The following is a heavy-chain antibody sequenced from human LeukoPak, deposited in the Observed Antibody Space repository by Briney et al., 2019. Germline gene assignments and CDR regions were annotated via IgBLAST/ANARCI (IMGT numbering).Heavy chain of an antibody. V-gene: IGHV3-7*04. Sequence: PGGSLRLSCAASGFSFSSYWMSWVRQAPGKGLEWVANIKEEGSEKYYVDSVKGRFTISRDNAKNSLYLQMNSLRAEDTAVYYCARIVRYAFDIWGQGTMVTVSS. J-gene: IGHJ3*02. CDR3: ARIVRYAFDI. CDR1: GFSFSSYW. D-gene: IGHD1-26*01. CDR2: IKEEGSEK.